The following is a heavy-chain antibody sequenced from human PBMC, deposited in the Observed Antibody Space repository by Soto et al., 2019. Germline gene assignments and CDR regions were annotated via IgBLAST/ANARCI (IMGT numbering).Heavy chain of an antibody. CDR2: IIPIFGTA. CDR1: GGTFSSHA. D-gene: IGHD1-26*01. Sequence: ASVKVSCKAPGGTFSSHAISWVRQAPGQGLEWMGGIIPIFGTANYAQNFQGRVILTADESTSTVYMELSSLRSQDTAVYYCARPVSRSGSYLRYAMDVWGPGTTVTVSS. J-gene: IGHJ6*02. V-gene: IGHV1-69*13. CDR3: ARPVSRSGSYLRYAMDV.